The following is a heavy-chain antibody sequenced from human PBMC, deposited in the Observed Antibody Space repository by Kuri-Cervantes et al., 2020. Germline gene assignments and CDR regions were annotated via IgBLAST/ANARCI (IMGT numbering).Heavy chain of an antibody. V-gene: IGHV4-34*01. CDR2: INHRGST. Sequence: GSLRLSCAVYGGSFSGYYLSWVRQPPGRGLEWIGEINHRGSTNYNPSLKSRVTISVDTSKNQFSLNLSSLTAADTAVYYCASTGGNTGGYYSYWGQGTLVTVSS. CDR3: ASTGGNTGGYYSY. CDR1: GGSFSGYY. D-gene: IGHD3-3*01. J-gene: IGHJ4*02.